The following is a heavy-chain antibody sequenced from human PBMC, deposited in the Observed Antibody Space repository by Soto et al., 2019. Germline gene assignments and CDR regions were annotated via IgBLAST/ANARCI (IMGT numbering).Heavy chain of an antibody. CDR2: IWYDGSNK. D-gene: IGHD2-15*01. Sequence: GGSLRLSCAASGFTFSSYGMHWVRQAPGKGLEWVAVIWYDGSNKYYADSVKGRFTISRDNSKNTLYLQMNSLRAEDTAVYYCARDVAVVVADDAFDIWGQGTMVTVSS. V-gene: IGHV3-33*01. J-gene: IGHJ3*02. CDR1: GFTFSSYG. CDR3: ARDVAVVVADDAFDI.